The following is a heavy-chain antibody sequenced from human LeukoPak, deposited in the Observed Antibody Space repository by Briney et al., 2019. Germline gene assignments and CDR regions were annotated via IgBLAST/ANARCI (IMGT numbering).Heavy chain of an antibody. CDR1: GYTFINYG. V-gene: IGHV1-18*01. J-gene: IGHJ5*02. Sequence: ASVKVSCKASGYTFINYGISWVRQAPGQGLEWMRWISGCNGNTKYEEKLQGRVTMTTDTSTSTVYMELRSLRSDDTAVYYCARDGSGSYYNVAWFDPWGQGTLVAVSS. CDR2: ISGCNGNT. CDR3: ARDGSGSYYNVAWFDP. D-gene: IGHD3-10*01.